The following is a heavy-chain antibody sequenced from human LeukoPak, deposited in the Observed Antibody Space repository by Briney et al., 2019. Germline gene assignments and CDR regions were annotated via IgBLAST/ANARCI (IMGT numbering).Heavy chain of an antibody. Sequence: ASVKVSCKASGYTFTGYYMHWVRQAPGQGLEWMGWINPNSGGTNYAQKFQGRVTMTRDTSISTAYMELSRLRSDDTAVYYCARHLAAAGGGGNWFDPWGQGTLVTVSS. J-gene: IGHJ5*02. CDR1: GYTFTGYY. CDR2: INPNSGGT. V-gene: IGHV1-2*02. D-gene: IGHD6-13*01. CDR3: ARHLAAAGGGGNWFDP.